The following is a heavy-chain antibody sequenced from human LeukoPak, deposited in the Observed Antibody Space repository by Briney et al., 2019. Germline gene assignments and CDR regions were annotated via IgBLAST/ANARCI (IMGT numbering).Heavy chain of an antibody. CDR2: ISGSGGST. J-gene: IGHJ6*02. V-gene: IGHV3-23*01. Sequence: GGSLRLSCAASGFTFSSYAMHWVRQAPGKGLEWVSAISGSGGSTYYADSVKGRFTISRDNSKNTLYLQMNSLRAEDTAVYYCAKDRVDYGLYYGMDVWGQGTTVTVSS. D-gene: IGHD4-17*01. CDR3: AKDRVDYGLYYGMDV. CDR1: GFTFSSYA.